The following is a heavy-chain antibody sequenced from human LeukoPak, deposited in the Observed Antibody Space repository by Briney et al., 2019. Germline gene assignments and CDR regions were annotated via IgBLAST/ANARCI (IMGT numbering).Heavy chain of an antibody. CDR1: GYSFTSYW. J-gene: IGHJ4*02. CDR2: IYPGDSDT. CDR3: ARRNGRPLDY. D-gene: IGHD2-8*01. V-gene: IGHV5-51*01. Sequence: GESLKISCKGSGYSFTSYWIAWVRQMPGKGLEWMGIIYPGDSDTTYSPSFQGQVTISADKSISTAFLQWSSLKASDAAMYYCARRNGRPLDYWGQGTLVTVSS.